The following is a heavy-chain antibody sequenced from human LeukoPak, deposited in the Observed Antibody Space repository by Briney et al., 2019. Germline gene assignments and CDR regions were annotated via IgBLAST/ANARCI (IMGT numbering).Heavy chain of an antibody. CDR1: GYSFTSYW. V-gene: IGHV5-51*01. CDR2: IYPGDSDT. CDR3: ARQFEHAPRLWNYDSSGPPGY. J-gene: IGHJ4*02. Sequence: GESLKISCKGSGYSFTSYWIGWVRQMPGKGLEWMGIIYPGDSDTRYSPSFQGQVTISADKSISTAYLQWSSLKASDTAMYYCARQFEHAPRLWNYDSSGPPGYWGQGTLVTVSS. D-gene: IGHD3-22*01.